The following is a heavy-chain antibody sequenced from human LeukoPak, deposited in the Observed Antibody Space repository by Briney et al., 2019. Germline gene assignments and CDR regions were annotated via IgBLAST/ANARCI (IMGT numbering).Heavy chain of an antibody. J-gene: IGHJ6*03. CDR1: GGSISSGDYY. D-gene: IGHD3-22*01. CDR3: ARESSGYYYMDV. V-gene: IGHV4-61*08. Sequence: SETLSLTCTVSGGSISSGDYYWSWIRQPPGKGLEWIGYIYYSGSTNYNPSLKSRVTISVDTSKNQFSLKLSSVTAADTAVYYCARESSGYYYMDVWGKGTTVTVSS. CDR2: IYYSGST.